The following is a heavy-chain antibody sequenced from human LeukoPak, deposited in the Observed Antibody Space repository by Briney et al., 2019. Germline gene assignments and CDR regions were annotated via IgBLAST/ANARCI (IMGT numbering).Heavy chain of an antibody. CDR2: ISPGGLDT. J-gene: IGHJ4*02. CDR1: GFTFRNYA. D-gene: IGHD1/OR15-1a*01. CDR3: ARDFRLGGTTGWIN. V-gene: IGHV3-23*01. Sequence: GGSLKLSCEASGFTFRNYAMTWVRQTPGKGLEWVAGISPGGLDTNYADSVKGRFIISRDNSRGTVYLQMDSLRADDTAFYFCARDFRLGGTTGWINWGQGTLVIVSS.